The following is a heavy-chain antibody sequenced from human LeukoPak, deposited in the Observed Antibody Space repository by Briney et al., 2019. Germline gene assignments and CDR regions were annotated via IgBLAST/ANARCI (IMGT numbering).Heavy chain of an antibody. CDR3: ARTLWFGRAYYGMDV. Sequence: SVKVSCKASGGTFSSYAISWVRQAPGPGLEWMGGIIPIFGTANYAQKFQGRVTITADESTSTAYMELSSLRSEDTAVYYCARTLWFGRAYYGMDVWGKGTTVTVSS. V-gene: IGHV1-69*13. D-gene: IGHD3-10*01. J-gene: IGHJ6*04. CDR1: GGTFSSYA. CDR2: IIPIFGTA.